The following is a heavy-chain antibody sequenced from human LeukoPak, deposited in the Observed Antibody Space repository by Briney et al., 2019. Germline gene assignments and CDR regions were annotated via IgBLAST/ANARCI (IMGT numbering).Heavy chain of an antibody. CDR2: INSDGSST. D-gene: IGHD1-26*01. V-gene: IGHV3-74*01. CDR1: GFTFSSYW. J-gene: IGHJ4*02. Sequence: GGSLRLSCAASGFTFSSYWMHWVRHAPGKGLVWVSRINSDGSSTSYADSVKGRFTISRDNAKNTLYLQMNSLRAEDTAVYYCARDKIVGATYFDYWGQGTLVTVSS. CDR3: ARDKIVGATYFDY.